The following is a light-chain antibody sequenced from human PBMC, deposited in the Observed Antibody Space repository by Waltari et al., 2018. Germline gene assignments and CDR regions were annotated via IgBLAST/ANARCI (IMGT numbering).Light chain of an antibody. CDR2: KDT. V-gene: IGLV3-25*03. Sequence: SYELTQPPSESVSSGPPANITCSGEALPGQYVYWYQQKSGQAPLLVIFKDTERPSGIPERFSGSTSGTTVTLTISGVQAEDEAEYFCQSADDSGTYVVFGGGTRLTIL. CDR1: ALPGQY. J-gene: IGLJ2*01. CDR3: QSADDSGTYVV.